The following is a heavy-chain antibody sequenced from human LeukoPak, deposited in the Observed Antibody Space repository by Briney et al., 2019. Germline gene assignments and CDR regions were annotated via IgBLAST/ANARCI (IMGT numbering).Heavy chain of an antibody. CDR1: GFTFSRYW. D-gene: IGHD3-22*01. Sequence: TGGSLRLSCGASGFTFSRYWMHWVRQAPGKGLVWVSRIKSDGSRTDYADSVKGRFIISRDNAKNTLYLRMSSLRVEDTAVYYCARDSYYYDDRGSHYYGIDVWGHGTTVTVSS. CDR2: IKSDGSRT. V-gene: IGHV3-74*01. CDR3: ARDSYYYDDRGSHYYGIDV. J-gene: IGHJ6*02.